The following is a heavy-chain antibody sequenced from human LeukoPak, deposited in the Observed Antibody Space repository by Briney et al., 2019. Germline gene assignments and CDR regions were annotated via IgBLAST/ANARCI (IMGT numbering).Heavy chain of an antibody. CDR3: AKDMGAAWHYYYMDV. Sequence: GGSLRLSCAASGFTFDDYAMHWVRQAPGEGLEWVSGISWNSGSIGYADSVKGRFTISRDNAKNSLYLQMNSLRAEDTALYYCAKDMGAAWHYYYMDVWGKGTTVTVSS. D-gene: IGHD3-16*01. CDR2: ISWNSGSI. CDR1: GFTFDDYA. J-gene: IGHJ6*03. V-gene: IGHV3-9*01.